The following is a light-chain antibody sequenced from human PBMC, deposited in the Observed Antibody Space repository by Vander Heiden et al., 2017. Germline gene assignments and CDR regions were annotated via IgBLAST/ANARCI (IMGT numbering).Light chain of an antibody. Sequence: QSVLTQPPSASGTPGQRVTISCSGSSCNIGSNSVNWYQQLPGTAPKLRIYRNNQRRSGVPDRFCGSKSGTSAYLAISGLQSEDEADYYCAVWDDSLNGVVFGGGTKLTVL. V-gene: IGLV1-44*01. CDR1: SCNIGSNS. J-gene: IGLJ3*02. CDR2: RNN. CDR3: AVWDDSLNGVV.